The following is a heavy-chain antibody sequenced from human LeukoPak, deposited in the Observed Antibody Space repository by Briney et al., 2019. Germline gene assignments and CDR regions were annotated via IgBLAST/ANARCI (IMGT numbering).Heavy chain of an antibody. V-gene: IGHV4-59*08. Sequence: SETLSLTCTVSGGSISSYYWSWIRQPPGKGLEWIGYIYYSGSTNYNPSLKSRVTISVDTSKNQFSLKLSSVTAADTAVYYCARLNGSGGYYNQYFDYWGQGTLVTVSS. J-gene: IGHJ4*02. D-gene: IGHD3-10*01. CDR2: IYYSGST. CDR3: ARLNGSGGYYNQYFDY. CDR1: GGSISSYY.